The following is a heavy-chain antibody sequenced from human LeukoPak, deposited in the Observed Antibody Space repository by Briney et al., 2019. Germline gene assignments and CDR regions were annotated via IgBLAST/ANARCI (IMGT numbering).Heavy chain of an antibody. Sequence: PGGSLRLSCAVSRFTLRDYSMEWVRQAPGKGVEWICYISSTSTTIYYAGSVKGRFTPSRHRAQQSLSLPINSLSADATAVQYCARGCGLHLSPGSFYDGSRCRYFDDWGQGTLVTVS. D-gene: IGHD3-22*01. J-gene: IGHJ4*02. CDR2: ISSTSTTI. V-gene: IGHV3-48*01. CDR3: ARGCGLHLSPGSFYDGSRCRYFDD. CDR1: RFTLRDYS.